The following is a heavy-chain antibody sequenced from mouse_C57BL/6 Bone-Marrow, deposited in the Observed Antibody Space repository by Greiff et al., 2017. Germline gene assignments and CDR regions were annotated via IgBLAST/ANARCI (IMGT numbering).Heavy chain of an antibody. V-gene: IGHV1-55*01. D-gene: IGHD3-3*01. Sequence: VQLVESGAELVKPGASVKMSCKASGYTFTSYWITWVKQRPGQGLEWIGDIYPGSGSTNYNEKFKSKATLTVDTSSSTAYMQLSSLTSEDSAVYYCARYLGDYWGQGTTLTVSS. CDR3: ARYLGDY. CDR2: IYPGSGST. CDR1: GYTFTSYW. J-gene: IGHJ2*01.